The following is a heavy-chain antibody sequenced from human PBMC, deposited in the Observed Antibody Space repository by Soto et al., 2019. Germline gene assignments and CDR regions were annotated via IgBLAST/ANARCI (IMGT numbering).Heavy chain of an antibody. Sequence: QVQLVELGGGVVQPGGSLRLSCAASGFMFSGYGMHWIRQAPAKGLGGGAVVSHDGVDNYYGDSVMGRCTVSRDDSKNTLFLQIDRVTADDSGVYYCAKLIGGVKASGGTGNWIDPWGQGTLVTVSS. CDR2: VSHDGVDN. D-gene: IGHD2-15*01. V-gene: IGHV3-30*18. J-gene: IGHJ5*02. CDR1: GFMFSGYG. CDR3: AKLIGGVKASGGTGNWIDP.